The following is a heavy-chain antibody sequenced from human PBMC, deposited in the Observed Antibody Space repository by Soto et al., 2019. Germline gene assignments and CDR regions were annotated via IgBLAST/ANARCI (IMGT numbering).Heavy chain of an antibody. J-gene: IGHJ3*02. CDR2: IYSGGST. CDR3: ARGRLSSPGAFDI. D-gene: IGHD3-16*02. Sequence: EVPLVESGGGLVQPGGSLRLSCAASGFTVSSNYMSWVRQAPGKGLEWVSVIYSGGSTYYADSVKGRFTISRDNSKNTLYLQMNSLRAEDTAVYYCARGRLSSPGAFDIWGQGTMVTVSS. V-gene: IGHV3-66*01. CDR1: GFTVSSNY.